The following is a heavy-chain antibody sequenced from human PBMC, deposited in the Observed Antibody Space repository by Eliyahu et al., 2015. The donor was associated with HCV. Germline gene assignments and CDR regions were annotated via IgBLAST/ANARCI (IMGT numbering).Heavy chain of an antibody. CDR3: TRGPWDLHYFDS. D-gene: IGHD1-26*01. J-gene: IGHJ4*02. Sequence: QVQLVQSGAEVKTPGSSVKVSCKASGGTFTTSAINWVRQAHGHGLEWMGGFIPLFNTSNNAQIFQGRFTITADESTNTAYMELSSLRSDDTALYYCTRGPWDLHYFDSWGQGTLVTVSA. CDR2: FIPLFNTS. V-gene: IGHV1-69*01. CDR1: GGTFTTSA.